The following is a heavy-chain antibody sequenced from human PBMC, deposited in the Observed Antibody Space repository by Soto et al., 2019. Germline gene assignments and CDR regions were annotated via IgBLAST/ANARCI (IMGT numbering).Heavy chain of an antibody. CDR1: GFTFRNYA. D-gene: IGHD3-3*01. Sequence: GGSLRLSCEASGFTFRNYAMSWVRQAPGKGLEWVSSISGSGGSTYYADSVKGRFTISRDTSKNTLFLQMNSLRAEDTALYYCAKDINYDLWSGYYAFDYWGQGTLVTVSS. CDR2: ISGSGGST. CDR3: AKDINYDLWSGYYAFDY. J-gene: IGHJ4*02. V-gene: IGHV3-23*01.